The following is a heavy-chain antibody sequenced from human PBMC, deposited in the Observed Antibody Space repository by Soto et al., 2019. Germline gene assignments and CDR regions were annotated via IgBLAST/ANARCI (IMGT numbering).Heavy chain of an antibody. Sequence: SETLSLTCTVSGGSISSGGYSWTWIRQHPGKGLEWIGYIYYSGSTYYKPSLKSRVTISVDTSKNQLSLKLSSVTAADTAVYYCATDRGDYWGQGILVTVSS. CDR3: ATDRGDY. CDR1: GGSISSGGYS. CDR2: IYYSGST. V-gene: IGHV4-31*03. J-gene: IGHJ4*02.